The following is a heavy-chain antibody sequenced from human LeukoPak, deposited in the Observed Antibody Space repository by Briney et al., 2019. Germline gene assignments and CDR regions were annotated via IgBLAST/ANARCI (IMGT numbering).Heavy chain of an antibody. D-gene: IGHD3-3*01. CDR1: GFTFSSYA. CDR3: ARGAEYYDFWSGYYFLGLTATPTDYYYYYMDV. V-gene: IGHV3-30*01. J-gene: IGHJ6*03. CDR2: ISYDGSNK. Sequence: PGGSLRLSCAASGFTFSSYAMHWVRQAPGKGLEWVAVISYDGSNKYYADSVKGRFTISRDNSKNTLYLQMNSLRAEDTAVYYCARGAEYYDFWSGYYFLGLTATPTDYYYYYMDVWGKGTTVTVSS.